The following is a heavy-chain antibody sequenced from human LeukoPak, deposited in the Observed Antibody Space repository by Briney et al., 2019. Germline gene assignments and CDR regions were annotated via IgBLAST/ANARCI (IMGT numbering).Heavy chain of an antibody. J-gene: IGHJ4*02. CDR1: GGTFSSYT. CDR3: ATLRGYYYDSSGYYPPFDY. CDR2: IIPILGIA. D-gene: IGHD3-22*01. V-gene: IGHV1-69*02. Sequence: SVKVSCKASGGTFSSYTISWVRQAPGQGLEWMGRIIPILGIANYAQKFQGRVTITADKSTSTAYMGLSSLRSEDTAVYYCATLRGYYYDSSGYYPPFDYWGQGTQVTVSS.